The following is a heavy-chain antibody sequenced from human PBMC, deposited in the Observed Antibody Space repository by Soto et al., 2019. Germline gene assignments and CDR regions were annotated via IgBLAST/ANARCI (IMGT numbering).Heavy chain of an antibody. Sequence: SVKVSCKASGGTFSNYAISWVRQAPGQGLEWVGGIIPMFGTSNYAQNFQGGVSITADESTSTAYMELSSLRSEDTAVYYCARGVRTGFYGMDVWGQGTTVTVSS. CDR1: GGTFSNYA. V-gene: IGHV1-69*13. D-gene: IGHD3-10*01. CDR3: ARGVRTGFYGMDV. CDR2: IIPMFGTS. J-gene: IGHJ6*02.